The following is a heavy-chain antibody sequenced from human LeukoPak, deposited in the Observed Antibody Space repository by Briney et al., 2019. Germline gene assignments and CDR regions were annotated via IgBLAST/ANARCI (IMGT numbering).Heavy chain of an antibody. V-gene: IGHV3-23*01. CDR2: ISSSGDSA. CDR1: ELTFSNYA. J-gene: IGHJ6*02. D-gene: IGHD3-3*01. Sequence: GGSLRLSCVASELTFSNYAMNWVRQAPGKGLEWVSGISSSGDSAYYIDSVKGRFTISRDNSKTTLWLQMNSLRADDTAVYYCASELLVYDFGSGYDTTRAMDVWGQGTTVTVSS. CDR3: ASELLVYDFGSGYDTTRAMDV.